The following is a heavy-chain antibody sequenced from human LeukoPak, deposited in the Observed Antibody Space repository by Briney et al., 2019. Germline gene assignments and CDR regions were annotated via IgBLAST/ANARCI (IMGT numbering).Heavy chain of an antibody. D-gene: IGHD6-19*01. CDR2: INTDGSST. J-gene: IGHJ5*02. Sequence: GGSLRLSCTASGFTFNNYWMHWVRQAPGKGPVWFSRINTDGSSTSYADSVKGRFTISRDNAKNTLYLQMNSLRAEDTAVYYCARALAVTGTGGFDPWGQGTLVTVSS. V-gene: IGHV3-74*01. CDR3: ARALAVTGTGGFDP. CDR1: GFTFNNYW.